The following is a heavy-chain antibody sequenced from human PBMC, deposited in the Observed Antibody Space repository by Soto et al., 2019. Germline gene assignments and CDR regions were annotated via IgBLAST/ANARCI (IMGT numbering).Heavy chain of an antibody. CDR3: XXXXX. V-gene: IGHV3-21*02. CDR1: GFTFSRVS. J-gene: IGHJ4*02. Sequence: EVQLVESGGGLVKPGESLRLSCEASGFTFSRVSMNWVRQVPGKGLEWVASISSGSSDTWYADSVKGRFIISRDNAQXXXXXXXXXXXXXXXXXXXXXXXXXXGPGTQVTVSS. CDR2: ISSGSSDT.